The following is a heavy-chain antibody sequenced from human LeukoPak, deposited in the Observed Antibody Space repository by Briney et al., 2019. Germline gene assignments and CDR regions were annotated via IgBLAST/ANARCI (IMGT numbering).Heavy chain of an antibody. CDR1: GGSFSGYY. V-gene: IGHV4-34*01. CDR2: INHSGST. CDR3: ARLADTRYYYYGMDV. J-gene: IGHJ6*02. Sequence: SETLSLTCAVYGGSFSGYYWSWIRQPPGKGLEWIGEINHSGSTNYNPSLKSRVTISVDTPKNQFSLKLSSVTAADTAVYYCARLADTRYYYYGMDVWGQGTTVTVSS.